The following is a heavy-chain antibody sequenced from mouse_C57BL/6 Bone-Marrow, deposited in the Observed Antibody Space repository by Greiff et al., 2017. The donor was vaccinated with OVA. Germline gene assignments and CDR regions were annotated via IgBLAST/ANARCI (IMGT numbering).Heavy chain of an antibody. J-gene: IGHJ2*01. CDR1: GYTFISYG. CDR2: IYPRSGNT. D-gene: IGHD4-1*01. V-gene: IGHV1-81*01. Sequence: VKLQESGAELSRPGASVKLSSKASGYTFISYGISWVKQRTGQGLEWIGEIYPRSGNTYYNEKFKGKATLTADKSSSTAYMEHRSLTSEDSAVYFCARSLGRGDYWGKGTTLTVSS. CDR3: ARSLGRGDY.